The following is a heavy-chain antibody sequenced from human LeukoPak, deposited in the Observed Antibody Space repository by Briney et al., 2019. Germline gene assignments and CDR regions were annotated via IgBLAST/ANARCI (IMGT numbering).Heavy chain of an antibody. Sequence: PGGSLRLSCVASGFTFSNYWMQWVRQVPGKGLVWVSRLNGDGTNIIYADSVKGRFTISRDNAENTLYLQMNSLRAEDTALYYCARSQSGCFDVWGQGTMVTVSS. CDR3: ARSQSGCFDV. CDR1: GFTFSNYW. D-gene: IGHD6-25*01. CDR2: LNGDGTNI. V-gene: IGHV3-74*01. J-gene: IGHJ3*01.